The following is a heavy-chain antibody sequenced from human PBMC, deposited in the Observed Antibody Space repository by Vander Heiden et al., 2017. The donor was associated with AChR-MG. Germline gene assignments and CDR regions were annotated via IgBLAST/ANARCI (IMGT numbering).Heavy chain of an antibody. CDR3: ARDTTGDYELGSAFDI. CDR2: IWYDGSNK. Sequence: VQLVESGGGVVQPGRSLRHACPASGLTFSSYGMPWVRQAPGKGLGWLAVIWYDGSNKYYADSVKGRFTISRDNSKNTLYLQMNSLRAEDTAVYYCARDTTGDYELGSAFDIWGQGTMVTVSS. CDR1: GLTFSSYG. J-gene: IGHJ3*02. V-gene: IGHV3-33*08. D-gene: IGHD4-17*01.